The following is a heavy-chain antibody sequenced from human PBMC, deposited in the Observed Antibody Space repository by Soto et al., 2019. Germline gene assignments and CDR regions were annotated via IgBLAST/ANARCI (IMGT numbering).Heavy chain of an antibody. CDR2: IFSSDDK. Sequence: QVTLRESGPVLVKPTETLTLTCTVSGLSLSNGKLGVSWIRQPPGKALEWLAHIFSSDDKSYSTSLRSRLTISTDTARSQVFRTMTNLDPMDSATYYCALIKDCSRTDCYLSSFDPWGQGTLVTVSS. V-gene: IGHV2-26*01. D-gene: IGHD2-2*01. J-gene: IGHJ5*02. CDR3: ALIKDCSRTDCYLSSFDP. CDR1: GLSLSNGKLG.